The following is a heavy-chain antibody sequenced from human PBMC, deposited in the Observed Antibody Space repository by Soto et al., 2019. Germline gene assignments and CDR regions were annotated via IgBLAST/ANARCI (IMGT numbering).Heavy chain of an antibody. CDR1: GGSFSGYF. CDR3: TRGHIQGHSGNDYPLDY. V-gene: IGHV4-34*01. D-gene: IGHD5-12*01. Sequence: QVQLQQWGAGLLKPSVTLSLTCAVYGGSFSGYFWSWIRQPPGEGLEWIVEINHSVSTNYNPPLKSGVTISVNASRNQFSLKLSSVTSADTAVYYCTRGHIQGHSGNDYPLDYWGQGTLVTVSS. CDR2: INHSVST. J-gene: IGHJ4*02.